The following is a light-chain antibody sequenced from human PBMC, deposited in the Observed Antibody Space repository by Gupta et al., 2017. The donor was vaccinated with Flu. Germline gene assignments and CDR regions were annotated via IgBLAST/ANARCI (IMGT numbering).Light chain of an antibody. J-gene: IGKJ4*01. CDR3: QQSDSTSLT. Sequence: DIVMTQSPDSLAVSLGERATINCKSSQSVLYSSNNKNYLSWYQHKPGQPPKLLIYWASTRESGVPDRFSGSGSGTDFTLTISSLQAEDVAVYYCQQSDSTSLTFGGGTKVEI. V-gene: IGKV4-1*01. CDR1: QSVLYSSNNKNY. CDR2: WAS.